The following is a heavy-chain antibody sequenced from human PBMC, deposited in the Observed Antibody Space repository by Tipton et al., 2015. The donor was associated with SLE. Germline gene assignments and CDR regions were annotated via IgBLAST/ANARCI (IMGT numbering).Heavy chain of an antibody. V-gene: IGHV4-59*01. J-gene: IGHJ4*02. CDR2: IYYSGST. Sequence: TLSLTYTVSGGSISSYYWSWIRQPPGKGLEWIGYIYYSGSTNYNPSLKSRVTISVDTSKNQFSLKLSSVTAADTAVYYCARGAAATSEYWGQGTLVTVSS. CDR1: GGSISSYY. CDR3: ARGAAATSEY. D-gene: IGHD6-13*01.